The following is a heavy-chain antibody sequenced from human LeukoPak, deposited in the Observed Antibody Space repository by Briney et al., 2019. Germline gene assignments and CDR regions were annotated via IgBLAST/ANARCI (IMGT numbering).Heavy chain of an antibody. CDR1: GYTFTSYD. D-gene: IGHD2-2*01. CDR3: ARAPIACSSTSCYLDAFDI. V-gene: IGHV1-8*03. Sequence: ASVKVSCKASGYTFTSYDINWVRQATGQGLEWMGWMNPNSGNTGYAQKFQGRVTITRNTSISTAYMELSSLRSEDTAVYYCARAPIACSSTSCYLDAFDIWGQGTMVTVSS. J-gene: IGHJ3*02. CDR2: MNPNSGNT.